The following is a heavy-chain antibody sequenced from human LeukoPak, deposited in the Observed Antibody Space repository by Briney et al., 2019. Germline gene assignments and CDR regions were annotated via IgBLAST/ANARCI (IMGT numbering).Heavy chain of an antibody. CDR1: GFTFSSYE. CDR3: ARGGYYDRPDY. V-gene: IGHV3-48*03. CDR2: ISSSGSTI. J-gene: IGHJ4*02. Sequence: PGGSLRLSCAASGFTFSSYEMNWVRQAPGKGLEWVSYISSSGSTIYYADSVKGRFTISRDNAKNSLYLQMNSLRAEDTAVYYCARGGYYDRPDYWGQGTLVTVSS. D-gene: IGHD3-22*01.